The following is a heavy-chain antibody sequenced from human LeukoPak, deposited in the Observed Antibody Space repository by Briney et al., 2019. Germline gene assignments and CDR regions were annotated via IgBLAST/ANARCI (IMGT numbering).Heavy chain of an antibody. CDR2: INPNSGAT. CDR1: GYTFIAYY. D-gene: IGHD6-19*01. J-gene: IGHJ4*03. V-gene: IGHV1-2*02. Sequence: ASVKVSCKASGYTFIAYYIHWMRQAPGQGLEWMGWINPNSGATNYAQKFQGRITMTRDTSINTAYMELYSLNSDDTAVYFCVRGVLRGSGSFDYWGQGSLVTVSS. CDR3: VRGVLRGSGSFDY.